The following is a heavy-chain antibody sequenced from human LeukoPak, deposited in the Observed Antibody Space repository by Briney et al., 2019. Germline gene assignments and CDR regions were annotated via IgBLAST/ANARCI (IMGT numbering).Heavy chain of an antibody. J-gene: IGHJ6*02. CDR3: ARALWSGPVYYGMDV. CDR1: GFTFSTYN. CDR2: ISSTSNYI. Sequence: GGSLRLSCAASGFTFSTYNVYWVRQAPGKGLEWVSSISSTSNYIYYADSVKGRFTISRDNAKNSLYLQMNSLRAEDTAVYYCARALWSGPVYYGMDVWGQGTAVTVSS. V-gene: IGHV3-21*06. D-gene: IGHD3-10*01.